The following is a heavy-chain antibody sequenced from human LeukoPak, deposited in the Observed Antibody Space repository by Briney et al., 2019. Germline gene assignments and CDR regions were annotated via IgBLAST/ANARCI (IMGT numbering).Heavy chain of an antibody. Sequence: GGSLRLSCAASGFTFSDYYMSWIRQAPGKGLEWVSYISSSGNTVKYADSVKGRFTISRDNAKNSLYLQMNSLRAEDTAVYYCARDRDHSFDYWGQGTLVTVSS. J-gene: IGHJ4*02. CDR2: ISSSGNTV. D-gene: IGHD3-10*01. V-gene: IGHV3-11*04. CDR3: ARDRDHSFDY. CDR1: GFTFSDYY.